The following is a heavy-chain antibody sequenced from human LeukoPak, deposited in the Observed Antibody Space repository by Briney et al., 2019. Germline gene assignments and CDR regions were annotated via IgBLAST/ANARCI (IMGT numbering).Heavy chain of an antibody. CDR3: AKHGSAGNYYDSSGYYFDY. CDR2: IRDDGSER. J-gene: IGHJ4*02. CDR1: GFTLSSHW. V-gene: IGHV3-7*03. Sequence: GGSLRLSCAASGFTLSSHWMSWVRQAPGKGLEWVANIRDDGSERDYVGSVRGRFTVSRDNAKNSLYLQMNSLRAEDTALYYCAKHGSAGNYYDSSGYYFDYWGQGTLVTVSS. D-gene: IGHD3-22*01.